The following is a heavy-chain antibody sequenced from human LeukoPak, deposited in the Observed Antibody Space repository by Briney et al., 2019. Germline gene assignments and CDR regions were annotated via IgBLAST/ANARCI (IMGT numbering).Heavy chain of an antibody. CDR2: ISYDGSNN. CDR1: GFTFSSYG. V-gene: IGHV3-30*18. D-gene: IGHD6-13*01. Sequence: GGTLRFSCAASGFTFSSYGMHRVRQAPGKGLEWVAVISYDGSNNYYADSVKGRFTISRDNSKNTLYLQMNSLRAEDTAVYYCAKDGSKRSWYSVALSLDYWGQGTLVTVSS. J-gene: IGHJ4*02. CDR3: AKDGSKRSWYSVALSLDY.